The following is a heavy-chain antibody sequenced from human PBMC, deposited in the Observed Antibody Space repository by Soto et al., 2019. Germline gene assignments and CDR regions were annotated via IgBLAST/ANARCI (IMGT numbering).Heavy chain of an antibody. Sequence: TLSLTCAVSGASISTNNWWSWVRQPPGKGLEWIGEVYHSGSTNCNPSLKSRVTISIDKSKNQFSLRLTSMTAADTAVYYCAVPGAGDFDYWSQGTLVTVST. CDR3: AVPGAGDFDY. J-gene: IGHJ4*02. CDR1: GASISTNNW. D-gene: IGHD6-13*01. CDR2: VYHSGST. V-gene: IGHV4-4*02.